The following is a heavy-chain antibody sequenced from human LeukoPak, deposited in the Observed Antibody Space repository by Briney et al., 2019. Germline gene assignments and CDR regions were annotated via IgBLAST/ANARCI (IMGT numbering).Heavy chain of an antibody. CDR3: AKEHILTGYSDY. Sequence: GGSLRLSCAASGLTFSSYAMSWVRQAPGKGLEWVSPISADGRSTYYADSVQGRFTISRDNSKNTQYLQMNSLRAEDTAVYYCAKEHILTGYSDYWGQGTLVTVSS. D-gene: IGHD3-9*01. V-gene: IGHV3-23*01. CDR1: GLTFSSYA. CDR2: ISADGRST. J-gene: IGHJ4*02.